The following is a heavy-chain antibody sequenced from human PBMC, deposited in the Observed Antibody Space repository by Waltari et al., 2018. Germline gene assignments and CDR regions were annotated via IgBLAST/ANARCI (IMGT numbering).Heavy chain of an antibody. CDR3: ARSVVVVPATTGSWFDP. D-gene: IGHD2-2*01. J-gene: IGHJ5*02. Sequence: QVQLQQWGAGLLKPSETLSLTCAVYGGSFSGYFWSWIRQPPGKGLEWIGEINHSGSTNCNPARKGRVTMSVDTAKNQFSRKLSAVTAADTAVYYCARSVVVVPATTGSWFDPWGQGTLVTVSS. CDR1: GGSFSGYF. V-gene: IGHV4-34*01. CDR2: INHSGST.